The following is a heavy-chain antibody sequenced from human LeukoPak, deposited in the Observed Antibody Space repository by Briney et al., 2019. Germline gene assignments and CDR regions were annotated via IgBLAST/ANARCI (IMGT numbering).Heavy chain of an antibody. CDR3: AKGRSGYVPFDY. Sequence: GGSLRLSCAASGFTIGSSYMNWVRQAPGKGLEWVSVIYTGGATYYADSVNGRFTISRDNSKNTLYLQMSSLRVEDTAVYFCAKGRSGYVPFDYWGQGTLVTVSS. CDR1: GFTIGSSY. J-gene: IGHJ4*02. V-gene: IGHV3-66*01. D-gene: IGHD5-12*01. CDR2: IYTGGAT.